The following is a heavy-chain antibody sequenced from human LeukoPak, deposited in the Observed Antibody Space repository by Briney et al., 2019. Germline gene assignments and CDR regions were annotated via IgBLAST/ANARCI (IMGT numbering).Heavy chain of an antibody. CDR3: ARSGAGDIVVVPAAMGWFDP. Sequence: SETLSLTCTVSGGSISSGGYYWSWIRQHPGKGLEWIGYIYYSGSTYYNPSLKSRVTISVDTSKNQFSLKPSSVTAADTAVYYCARSGAGDIVVVPAAMGWFDPWGQGTLATVSS. V-gene: IGHV4-31*03. D-gene: IGHD2-2*01. J-gene: IGHJ5*02. CDR2: IYYSGST. CDR1: GGSISSGGYY.